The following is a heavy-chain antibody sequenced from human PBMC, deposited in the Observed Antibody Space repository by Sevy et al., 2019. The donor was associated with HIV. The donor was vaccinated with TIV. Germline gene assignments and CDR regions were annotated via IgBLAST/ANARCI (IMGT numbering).Heavy chain of an antibody. Sequence: SETLSLTCAVSGASISSGGYSWNWIRQPTGKGREWMGYVFQSGATYYIPSLQSRVTISVDMSKNQFSLILRSVTVADTAVYFCARGRMGDPNSYYGAFDVWGQGTTVTVSS. J-gene: IGHJ3*01. CDR3: ARGRMGDPNSYYGAFDV. CDR2: VFQSGAT. V-gene: IGHV4-30-2*01. D-gene: IGHD1-26*01. CDR1: GASISSGGYS.